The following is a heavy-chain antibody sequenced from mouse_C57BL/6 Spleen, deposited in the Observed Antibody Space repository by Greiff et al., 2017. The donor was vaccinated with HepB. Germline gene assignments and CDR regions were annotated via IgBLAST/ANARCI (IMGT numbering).Heavy chain of an antibody. CDR1: GYTFTSYW. V-gene: IGHV1-5*01. D-gene: IGHD1-1*01. CDR3: TRGDYYGTPYFDY. CDR2: IYPGNSDT. J-gene: IGHJ2*01. Sequence: VQLQQSGPVLARPGASVKMSCKTSGYTFTSYWMHWVKQRPGQGLEWIGAIYPGNSDTSYNQKFKGKAKLTAVTSASTAYMELSSLTNEDSAVYYCTRGDYYGTPYFDYWGQGTTLTVSS.